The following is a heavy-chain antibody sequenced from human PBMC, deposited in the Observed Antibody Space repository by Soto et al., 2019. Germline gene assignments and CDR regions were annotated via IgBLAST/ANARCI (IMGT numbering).Heavy chain of an antibody. CDR2: ISGGGDII. Sequence: QVQLVESGGGLVKPGGSLRLSCAASGFSFSDRYMTWIRQAPGKGPEWVSYISGGGDIIHYADSVKGRFTVSRDNAKNSLYLQMDSLRAEDTAVYYCAADVYYYASSYWGQGALVTVSS. D-gene: IGHD3-10*01. CDR1: GFSFSDRY. CDR3: AADVYYYASSY. J-gene: IGHJ4*02. V-gene: IGHV3-11*01.